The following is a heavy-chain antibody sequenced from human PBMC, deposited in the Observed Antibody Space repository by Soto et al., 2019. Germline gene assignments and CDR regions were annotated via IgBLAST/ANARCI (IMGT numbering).Heavy chain of an antibody. CDR2: IYHSGST. Sequence: SETLSLTCTVSGGSISNGAYYWTWIRHHPGKGLEWIGYIYHSGSTYSNPSLQSRVTISVDTSENQFSLNLRSVTPADTAVYYCAREVGVYAMYDYWGQGTLVTVSS. CDR3: AREVGVYAMYDY. CDR1: GGSISNGAYY. D-gene: IGHD2-8*01. J-gene: IGHJ4*02. V-gene: IGHV4-31*03.